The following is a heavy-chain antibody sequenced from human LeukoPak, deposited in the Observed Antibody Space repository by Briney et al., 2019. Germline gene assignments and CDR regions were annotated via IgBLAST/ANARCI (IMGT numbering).Heavy chain of an antibody. D-gene: IGHD3-22*01. Sequence: GGSLRLSCAASGFTFSSYEMNWVRQAPGKGLEWVSYISSSGSTIYYADSVKGRFTISRDNAKNSVSLQMNSLRAEDTAVFYCARTYYYDSSGPSGHFDYWGQGTLVTVSS. CDR1: GFTFSSYE. V-gene: IGHV3-48*03. CDR2: ISSSGSTI. J-gene: IGHJ4*02. CDR3: ARTYYYDSSGPSGHFDY.